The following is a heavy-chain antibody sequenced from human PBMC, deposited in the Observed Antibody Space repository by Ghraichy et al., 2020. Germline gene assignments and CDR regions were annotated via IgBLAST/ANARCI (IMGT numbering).Heavy chain of an antibody. D-gene: IGHD3-3*01. CDR2: IWYDGSNK. J-gene: IGHJ4*02. CDR3: ARGGTYYDFWSAYYSNSPPDY. Sequence: GGSLRLSCAASGFTFSSYGMHWVRQAPGKGLEWVAVIWYDGSNKYYADSVKGRITISRDNSKNTLYLQMNSLRAEDTAVYYCARGGTYYDFWSAYYSNSPPDYWGQGTLVTVSS. V-gene: IGHV3-33*01. CDR1: GFTFSSYG.